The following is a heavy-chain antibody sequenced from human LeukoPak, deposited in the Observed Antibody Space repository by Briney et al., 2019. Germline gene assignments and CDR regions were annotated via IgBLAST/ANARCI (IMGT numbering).Heavy chain of an antibody. V-gene: IGHV1-18*04. Sequence: ASVKVSCRASGYTFTGYYMHWVRQAPGQGLEWMGWISAYNGNTNYAQKLQGRVTMTTDTSTSTAYMELRSLRSDDTAVYYCARVSRDYYDSSGYYYYFDYWGQGTLVTVSS. D-gene: IGHD3-22*01. CDR1: GYTFTGYY. CDR2: ISAYNGNT. J-gene: IGHJ4*02. CDR3: ARVSRDYYDSSGYYYYFDY.